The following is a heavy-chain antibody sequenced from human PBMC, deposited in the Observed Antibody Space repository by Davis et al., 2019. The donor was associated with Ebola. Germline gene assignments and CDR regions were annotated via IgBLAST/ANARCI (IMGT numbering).Heavy chain of an antibody. D-gene: IGHD2-21*01. J-gene: IGHJ4*02. V-gene: IGHV3-7*01. CDR1: GFTFSSYW. CDR3: ARGKEYCGGDCYFFDY. Sequence: GGSLRLSCAASGFTFSSYWMSWVRQAPGKGLEWVANIKQDGSEKYYVDSVKGRFTISRDNAKNSLYLQMNSLRAEDTAVYYCARGKEYCGGDCYFFDYWGQGTLVTVSS. CDR2: IKQDGSEK.